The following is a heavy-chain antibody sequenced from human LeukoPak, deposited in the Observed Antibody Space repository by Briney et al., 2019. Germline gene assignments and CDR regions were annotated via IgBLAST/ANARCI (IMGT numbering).Heavy chain of an antibody. J-gene: IGHJ4*02. CDR2: ISSTSRYI. Sequence: GGSLTLSCAASGFSFSSYSMNWVRQPPGKGLEWVSSISSTSRYIYYADSVNGRFTSSRDNAKSSLYLQMNSLRAEDAAWYHCASEYYYDSSGYFYVSSYFDYWGQGALVTLSS. V-gene: IGHV3-21*01. D-gene: IGHD3-22*01. CDR1: GFSFSSYS. CDR3: ASEYYYDSSGYFYVSSYFDY.